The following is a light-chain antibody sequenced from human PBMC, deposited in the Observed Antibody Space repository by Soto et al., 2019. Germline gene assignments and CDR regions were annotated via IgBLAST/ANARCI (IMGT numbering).Light chain of an antibody. CDR3: QQRSNWPPIT. J-gene: IGKJ5*01. CDR2: DAS. V-gene: IGKV3-11*01. Sequence: IVLTHSPATLSFSPGQGATLSVSASQSVKTFLVWYQHRPGQAPRVLIYDASHRASGIPARFSGSGSGTDFTLTISSLEPEDAALYYCQQRSNWPPITFGQGTRLENK. CDR1: QSVKTF.